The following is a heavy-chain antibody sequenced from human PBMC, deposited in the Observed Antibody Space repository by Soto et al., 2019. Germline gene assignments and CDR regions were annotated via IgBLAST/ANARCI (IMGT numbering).Heavy chain of an antibody. CDR2: ISYDGSNK. J-gene: IGHJ5*02. D-gene: IGHD1-7*01. CDR3: AKAAPSFVELVS. CDR1: GFTFSSYG. Sequence: PGGSLRLSCAASGFTFSSYGMHWVRQAPGKGLEWVAVISYDGSNKYYADSVKGRFTISRDNSKNTLYLQMNSLRAEDTAVYYCAKAAPSFVELVSWRQGPLVTVS. V-gene: IGHV3-30*18.